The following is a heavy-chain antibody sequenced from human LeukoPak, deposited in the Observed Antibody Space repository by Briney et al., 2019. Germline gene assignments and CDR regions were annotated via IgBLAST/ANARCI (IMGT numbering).Heavy chain of an antibody. Sequence: SQTLSLTCAISGDSVSGNSAAWNWIRQSPSRGLEWLGRTYHRSKWNKHYAVSMKSRITINPDTSKNQFSLQLNSVTPEDTAVYYCASSYSQGIDYWGQGTLVTVSS. CDR3: ASSYSQGIDY. V-gene: IGHV6-1*01. CDR1: GDSVSGNSAA. CDR2: TYHRSKWNK. J-gene: IGHJ4*02. D-gene: IGHD2-15*01.